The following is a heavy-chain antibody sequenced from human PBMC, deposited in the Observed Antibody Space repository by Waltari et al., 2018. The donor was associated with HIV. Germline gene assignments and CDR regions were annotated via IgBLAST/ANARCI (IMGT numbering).Heavy chain of an antibody. V-gene: IGHV4-34*01. Sequence: QVQLQQWGAGLLKPSETLSLTCAVYGGSFSGYYWSWIRQPPGKGLEGFGEINHSGSANYNPSLKSRVTISVDTSKNQFSLELSSVTAADTAVYYCASAVAGNFDYWGQGTLVTVSS. CDR3: ASAVAGNFDY. CDR2: INHSGSA. J-gene: IGHJ4*02. D-gene: IGHD6-19*01. CDR1: GGSFSGYY.